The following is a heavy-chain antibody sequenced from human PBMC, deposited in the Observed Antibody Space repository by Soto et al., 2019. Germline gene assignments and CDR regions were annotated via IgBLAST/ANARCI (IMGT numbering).Heavy chain of an antibody. D-gene: IGHD4-17*01. V-gene: IGHV3-15*07. J-gene: IGHJ6*03. CDR3: TTDVGFTVTTSYYYYYMDV. Sequence: GGSLRLSCAASDFTFSNAWINWVRQAPGKGLEWDGRIKSKTDGGTTDYAAPVKGRFTISRDDSKNTLYLQMNSLKTEDTAVYYCTTDVGFTVTTSYYYYYMDVWGKGTTVTFS. CDR2: IKSKTDGGTT. CDR1: DFTFSNAW.